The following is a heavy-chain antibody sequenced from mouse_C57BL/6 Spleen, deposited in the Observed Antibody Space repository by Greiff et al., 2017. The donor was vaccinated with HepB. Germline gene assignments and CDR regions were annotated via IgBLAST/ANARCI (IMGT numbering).Heavy chain of an antibody. J-gene: IGHJ2*01. CDR3: ARGEGDWDYFDY. D-gene: IGHD4-1*01. V-gene: IGHV1-54*01. CDR2: INPGSGGT. Sequence: QVQLKESGAELVRPGTSVKVSCKASGYAFTNYLIEWVKQRPGQGLEWIGVINPGSGGTNYNEKFKGKATLTADKSSSTAYMQLSSLTSEDSAVYFCARGEGDWDYFDYWGQGTTLTVSS. CDR1: GYAFTNYL.